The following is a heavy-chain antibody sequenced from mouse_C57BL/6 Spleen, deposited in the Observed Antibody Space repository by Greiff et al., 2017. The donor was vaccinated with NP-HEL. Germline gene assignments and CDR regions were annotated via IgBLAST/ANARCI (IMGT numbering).Heavy chain of an antibody. V-gene: IGHV2-2*01. D-gene: IGHD2-2*01. CDR3: ARTFSMVTDYYAMDY. J-gene: IGHJ4*01. CDR1: GFSLTSYG. Sequence: QVQLKQSGPGLVQPSQSLSITCTVSGFSLTSYGVHWVRQSPGKGLEWLGVIWSGGSTDYNAAFISRLSISKDNSKSQVFFKMNSLQADDTAIYYCARTFSMVTDYYAMDYWGQGTSVTVSS. CDR2: IWSGGST.